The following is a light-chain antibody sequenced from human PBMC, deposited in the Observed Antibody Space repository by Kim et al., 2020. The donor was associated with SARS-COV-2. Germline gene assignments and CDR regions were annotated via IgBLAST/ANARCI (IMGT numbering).Light chain of an antibody. CDR2: RND. J-gene: IGLJ3*02. V-gene: IGLV1-47*01. CDR1: SPNIGDNY. CDR3: ASWDDSLSGWV. Sequence: GQRVTISCSGRSPNIGDNYVYWYQHLPRTAPKLLIYRNDQRPSGVPDRFSGSKSGTSVSLAISGLRSEDEADYYCASWDDSLSGWVFGGGTQLTVL.